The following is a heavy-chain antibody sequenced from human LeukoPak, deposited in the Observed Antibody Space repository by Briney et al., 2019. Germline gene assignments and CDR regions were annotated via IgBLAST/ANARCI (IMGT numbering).Heavy chain of an antibody. J-gene: IGHJ4*02. V-gene: IGHV3-30*02. CDR1: GLTFSSSG. CDR3: AKDKGKLYFDY. D-gene: IGHD3-10*01. CDR2: IWFDGTNK. Sequence: GGSLRLSCAASGLTFSSSGMHWVRQAPGKGLEWVAFIWFDGTNKCYADSVKGRFIISRDNSKNTLYLQMNSLRTEDTAVYYCAKDKGKLYFDYWGQGTLVTVSS.